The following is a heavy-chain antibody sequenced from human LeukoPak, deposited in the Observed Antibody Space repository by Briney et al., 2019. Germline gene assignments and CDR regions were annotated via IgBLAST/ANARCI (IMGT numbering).Heavy chain of an antibody. J-gene: IGHJ4*02. D-gene: IGHD6-13*01. Sequence: PSETLSLTCTVSGGSIRNYLWNWIRQPPGRGPEWIGYSYYRGDTYYTQRTKYNPSLKSRVTISIDTSETQFSLRLNSVTAADTGVYYCARAQQISHNFDYWGQGALVTVSS. CDR3: ARAQQISHNFDY. CDR2: SYYRGDTYYTQRT. V-gene: IGHV4-59*01. CDR1: GGSIRNYL.